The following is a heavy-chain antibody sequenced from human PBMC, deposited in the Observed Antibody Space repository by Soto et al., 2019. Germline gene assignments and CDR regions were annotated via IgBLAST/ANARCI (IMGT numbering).Heavy chain of an antibody. Sequence: GGSLRLSCAASGFTFSSYGMHWVRQAPGKGLEWVAVISYDGSNKYYADSVKGRFTISRDNSKNTLYLQMNSLRAEDTAVYYCAKGGARGYYDFWSGSLVDNWFDPWGQGTLVTVSS. V-gene: IGHV3-30*18. CDR2: ISYDGSNK. D-gene: IGHD3-3*01. CDR1: GFTFSSYG. J-gene: IGHJ5*02. CDR3: AKGGARGYYDFWSGSLVDNWFDP.